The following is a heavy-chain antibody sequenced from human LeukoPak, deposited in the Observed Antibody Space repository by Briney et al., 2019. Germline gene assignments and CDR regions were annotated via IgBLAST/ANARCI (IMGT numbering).Heavy chain of an antibody. V-gene: IGHV4-39*01. D-gene: IGHD4-17*01. CDR1: GGSISSGGYY. CDR2: IYYSGST. Sequence: SQTLSLTCTVSGGSISSGGYYWSWIRQPPGKGLEWIGSIYYSGSTYYNPSLKSRVTISVDTSKNQFSLKLSSVTAADTAVYYCARLEPYGDYPYDYWGQGTLVTVSS. CDR3: ARLEPYGDYPYDY. J-gene: IGHJ4*02.